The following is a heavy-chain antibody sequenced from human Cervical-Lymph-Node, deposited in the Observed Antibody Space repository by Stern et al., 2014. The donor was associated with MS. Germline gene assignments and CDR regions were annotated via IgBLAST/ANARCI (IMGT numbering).Heavy chain of an antibody. V-gene: IGHV4-59*01. J-gene: IGHJ4*02. CDR2: IHSSGST. CDR1: GGSIRSYY. D-gene: IGHD5-24*01. Sequence: QVQLQESGPGLVKPSETLSLTCTVSGGSIRSYYWSWIRQPPGKGLEWIGYIHSSGSTNYKSSLKGRVTISVDTSKNQFSLNLNSVTAADTAVYYCARGAETATPWDFWGQGTLVTVSS. CDR3: ARGAETATPWDF.